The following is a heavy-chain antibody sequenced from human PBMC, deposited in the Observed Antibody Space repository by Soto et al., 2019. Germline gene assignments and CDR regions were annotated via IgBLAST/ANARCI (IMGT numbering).Heavy chain of an antibody. D-gene: IGHD3-3*01. Sequence: SQTLSLTCAISVDSVSSNSAAWNLISQSPSRGLEWLGRTYYRSKLYNDYAVSVKSRITINPDTSKNQFSLQLNSVTPEDTAVYYCARDPIKIFGVVITARRDYDEYGMDVWGQGTRVTVSS. J-gene: IGHJ6*02. CDR2: TYYRSKLYN. CDR1: VDSVSSNSAA. CDR3: ARDPIKIFGVVITARRDYDEYGMDV. V-gene: IGHV6-1*01.